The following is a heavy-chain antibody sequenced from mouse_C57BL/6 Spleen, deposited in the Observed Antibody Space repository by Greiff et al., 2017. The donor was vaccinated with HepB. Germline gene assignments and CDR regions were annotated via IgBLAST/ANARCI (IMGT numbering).Heavy chain of an antibody. CDR3: ARGDSSGYVAY. CDR2: INPGSGGT. Sequence: VQLQQSGAELVRPGTSVKVSCKASGYAFTNYLIEWVKQRTGQGLEWIGVINPGSGGTNYNEKFKGKATLTADKSSSTAYMQLSSLTSEDSAVYFCARGDSSGYVAYWGQGTLVTVSA. V-gene: IGHV1-54*01. D-gene: IGHD3-2*02. CDR1: GYAFTNYL. J-gene: IGHJ3*01.